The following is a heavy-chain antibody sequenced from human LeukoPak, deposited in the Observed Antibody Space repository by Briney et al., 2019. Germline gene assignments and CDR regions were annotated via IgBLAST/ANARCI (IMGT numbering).Heavy chain of an antibody. V-gene: IGHV5-51*01. J-gene: IGHJ4*02. CDR3: ARPSSSWYFDY. D-gene: IGHD6-13*01. CDR2: IYPGDSDT. Sequence: GESLKISRKRSGYSFTSYWIGWVRQMPGKGLEWMENIYPGDSDTRNSPSFQGQVTISADKSISTAYLQWSSLKASDTAMYYCARPSSSWYFDYWGQGTLVTVSS. CDR1: GYSFTSYW.